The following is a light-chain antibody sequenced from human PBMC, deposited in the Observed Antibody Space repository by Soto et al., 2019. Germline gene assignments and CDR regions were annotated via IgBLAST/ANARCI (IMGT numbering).Light chain of an antibody. CDR3: QQYNTYSSLT. J-gene: IGKJ4*01. CDR1: QGISSW. CDR2: DAS. Sequence: DIQMTQSPSTLSASVGDRVTITCRASQGISSWLAWYQQKLGRAPRLLIYDASSLESGVPCRFSGSGYGTEFTLNISSLQPDDFATYYCQQYNTYSSLTFGGGTKVEIK. V-gene: IGKV1-5*01.